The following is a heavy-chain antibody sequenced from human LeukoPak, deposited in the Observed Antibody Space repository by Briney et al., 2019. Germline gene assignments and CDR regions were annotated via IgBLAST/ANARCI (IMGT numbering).Heavy chain of an antibody. D-gene: IGHD3-22*01. J-gene: IGHJ4*02. CDR1: GFTFSSYG. Sequence: GGSLRLSCAASGFTFSSYGMHWVRQAPGKGLEWVAVIWYDGSNKYYADSVKGRFTMSRDNSKNTLYLQMNSLRAEDTAVYYCAKVPDSSGFKGYFDYWGQGTLVTVSS. CDR2: IWYDGSNK. CDR3: AKVPDSSGFKGYFDY. V-gene: IGHV3-33*06.